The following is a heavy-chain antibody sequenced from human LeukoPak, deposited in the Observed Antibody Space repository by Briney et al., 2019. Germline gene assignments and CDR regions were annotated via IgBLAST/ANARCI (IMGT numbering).Heavy chain of an antibody. J-gene: IGHJ3*02. D-gene: IGHD6-19*01. CDR1: GFTFSSYS. V-gene: IGHV3-21*01. CDR2: ISSSSSYI. CDR3: ARGPLAVAGAFDI. Sequence: GGSLLLSCAASGFTFSSYSMNWVRQAPGKGLEWVSSISSSSSYIYYADSVKGRFTISRDNAKNSLYLQMNSLRAEDTAVYYCARGPLAVAGAFDIWGQGTMVTVSS.